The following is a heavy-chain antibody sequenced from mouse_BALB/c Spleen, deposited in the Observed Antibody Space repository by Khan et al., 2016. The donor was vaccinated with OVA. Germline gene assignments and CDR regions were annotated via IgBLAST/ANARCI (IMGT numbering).Heavy chain of an antibody. CDR1: GFTFSNYA. V-gene: IGHV5-6-5*01. CDR2: ISSGGNT. J-gene: IGHJ3*01. Sequence: EVELVESGGGLVQPGGSLKLSCEGSGFTFSNYAMSWVRQTPERRLEWVASISSGGNTYYSGSVKGRFTISRDNARKFRYLQMSSLRAEDTAMYYCARDYWFTYWGQGTLVTVSA. CDR3: ARDYWFTY.